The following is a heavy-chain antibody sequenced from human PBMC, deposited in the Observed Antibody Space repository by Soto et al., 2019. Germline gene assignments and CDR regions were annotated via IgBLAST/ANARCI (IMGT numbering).Heavy chain of an antibody. CDR1: DYTFTSYD. CDR3: ARGREDIVVVVAATAFDI. Sequence: ASVNDSCKASDYTFTSYDINWVRQATAQGLEWTGWMNPNSGNTGYEQKFQGRVTMTRNTSISTAYMELSSLRSEDTAVYYCARGREDIVVVVAATAFDIWGQGTMVTVS. V-gene: IGHV1-8*01. D-gene: IGHD2-15*01. CDR2: MNPNSGNT. J-gene: IGHJ3*02.